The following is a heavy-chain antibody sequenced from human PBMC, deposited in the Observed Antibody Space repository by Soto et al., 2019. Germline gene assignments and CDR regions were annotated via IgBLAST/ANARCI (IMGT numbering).Heavy chain of an antibody. Sequence: GGSLRLSCAASGFSYSISPMHWVRQAPGKGTEWVALISYDGTNKFYADSVKGRFTISRDNSKSTLYLQVYSLRPEDAAVYYCARDPKTSGGQNWAFNYFDSWGQGTLVTVSS. D-gene: IGHD7-27*01. CDR3: ARDPKTSGGQNWAFNYFDS. J-gene: IGHJ4*02. V-gene: IGHV3-30-3*01. CDR1: GFSYSISP. CDR2: ISYDGTNK.